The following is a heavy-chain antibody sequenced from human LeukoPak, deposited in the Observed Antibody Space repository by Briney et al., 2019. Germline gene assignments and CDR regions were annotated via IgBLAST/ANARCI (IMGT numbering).Heavy chain of an antibody. CDR2: IYWNDDE. CDR1: GFSLSTSGVG. J-gene: IGHJ3*02. V-gene: IGHV2-5*01. CDR3: VHRWAYLRFLEWGAFDI. D-gene: IGHD3-3*01. Sequence: SGPTLVNPTQTLTLTCTFSGFSLSTSGVGVGWVRQPPGKALEWLALIYWNDDERYSPSLKNRLTISKDTSKNQVVLTMTNMDPVDTATYYCVHRWAYLRFLEWGAFDIWGQGTMVSVSS.